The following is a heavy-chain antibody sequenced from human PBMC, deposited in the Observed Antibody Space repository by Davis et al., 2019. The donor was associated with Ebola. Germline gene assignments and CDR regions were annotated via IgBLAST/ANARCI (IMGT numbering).Heavy chain of an antibody. D-gene: IGHD3-22*01. V-gene: IGHV1-69*06. CDR2: IMPTYGSS. J-gene: IGHJ5*02. CDR1: GCTFSGYA. Sequence: SVKVSCKASGCTFSGYAISWVRQAPGQGLEWMGGIMPTYGSSKYAQKFQGRVTIIADKSTSTAYMELSSLRSEDTAVYYCARMVEYYDSSGYYDNWFDPWGQGTLVTVSS. CDR3: ARMVEYYDSSGYYDNWFDP.